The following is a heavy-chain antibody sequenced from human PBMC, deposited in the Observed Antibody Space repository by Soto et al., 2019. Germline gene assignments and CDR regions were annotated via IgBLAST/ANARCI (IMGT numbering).Heavy chain of an antibody. CDR2: ISSSSSTI. D-gene: IGHD1-26*01. J-gene: IGHJ6*02. V-gene: IGHV3-48*02. Sequence: ETLSLTCSVSGGSISSRSNSWGWIRQPPGKGLEWVSYISSSSSTIYYVDSVKGRFTISRDNAKNSLYLQMNSLRDEDTAVYYCARDRAGAQYGLDVWGQGTTVTVSS. CDR1: GGSISSRS. CDR3: ARDRAGAQYGLDV.